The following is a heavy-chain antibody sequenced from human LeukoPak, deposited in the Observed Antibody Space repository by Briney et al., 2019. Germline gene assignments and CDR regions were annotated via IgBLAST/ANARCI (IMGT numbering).Heavy chain of an antibody. D-gene: IGHD3-3*01. V-gene: IGHV1-18*01. J-gene: IGHJ6*02. CDR2: ISAYNGDT. CDR1: GYTFTSYG. Sequence: GASVKVSCKASGYTFTSYGISWVRQAPGQGPEWMGWISAYNGDTNYAQNFQGRVTMTRDTSTSTVYMELRSLRSEDTAVYYCARHPDFWSPLDVWGQGTTVTVSS. CDR3: ARHPDFWSPLDV.